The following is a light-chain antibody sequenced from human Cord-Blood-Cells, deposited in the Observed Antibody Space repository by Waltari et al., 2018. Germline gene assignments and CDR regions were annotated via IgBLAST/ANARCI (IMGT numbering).Light chain of an antibody. V-gene: IGLV2-14*01. Sequence: QSALTQPASVSGSPGQSITISCTGTSSDVGGYHYVSWYQQHPGKPPKLMIYDVSKRPSGVSNRFSGSKSGNTASLTISGLQAADDADYYCSSYTSSSTWVFGGGTKLTVL. CDR2: DVS. J-gene: IGLJ3*02. CDR3: SSYTSSSTWV. CDR1: SSDVGGYHY.